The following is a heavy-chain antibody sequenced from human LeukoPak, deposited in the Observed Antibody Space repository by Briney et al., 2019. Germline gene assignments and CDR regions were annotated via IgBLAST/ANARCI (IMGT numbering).Heavy chain of an antibody. V-gene: IGHV3-48*03. J-gene: IGHJ4*02. CDR1: GFTFSSSE. CDR3: ARGDVYTTTWYLDY. CDR2: ISSSAGTR. Sequence: GGSLRLSCAASGFTFSSSEMNWVRQAPGKGLEWVSYISSSAGTRYYADSVKGRFTISRDNAKNSLYLQMNSLTGEDTAVYYCARGDVYTTTWYLDYWGQGTLVTVSS. D-gene: IGHD6-13*01.